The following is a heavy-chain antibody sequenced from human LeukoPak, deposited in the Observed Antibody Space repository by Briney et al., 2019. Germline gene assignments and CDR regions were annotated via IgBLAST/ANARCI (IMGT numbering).Heavy chain of an antibody. CDR3: ARALTTKLLWFGELLPPFDY. CDR2: IIPIFGTA. Sequence: ASVKVSCKASGGTFSSYAISWVRQAPGQGLEWMGGIIPIFGTANYAQKFQGRVTITADESTSTAYMELSSLRSDDTAVYYCARALTTKLLWFGELLPPFDYWGQGTLVTVSS. V-gene: IGHV1-69*01. D-gene: IGHD3-10*01. J-gene: IGHJ4*02. CDR1: GGTFSSYA.